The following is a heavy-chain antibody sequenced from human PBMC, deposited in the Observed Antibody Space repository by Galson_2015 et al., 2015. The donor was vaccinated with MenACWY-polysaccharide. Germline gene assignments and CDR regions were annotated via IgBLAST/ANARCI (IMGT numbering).Heavy chain of an antibody. Sequence: SLRLSCAASGFSLGAWYMSWIRQAPGKGLEWLSYISKSGDSIYYGDSVKGRFAISRDNAKNSLYLQLNSREVEDTAIYYCARGHYGLDVWGQGTLVTVSS. CDR1: GFSLGAWY. V-gene: IGHV3-11*01. CDR3: ARGHYGLDV. J-gene: IGHJ6*01. CDR2: ISKSGDSI.